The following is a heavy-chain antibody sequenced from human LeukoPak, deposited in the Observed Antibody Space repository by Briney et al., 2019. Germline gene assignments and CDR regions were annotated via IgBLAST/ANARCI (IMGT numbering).Heavy chain of an antibody. CDR2: LHPDGSER. J-gene: IGHJ4*02. CDR1: AFSFTKYW. D-gene: IGHD5-12*01. Sequence: GGSLRLSCVASAFSFTKYWMTWVRQAPGKGLEWVARLHPDGSERNYVGSVEGRFTVFGDNAKSSLFLQMHSLRVEDTAVYYCARGGYSFDYLGQGTLVTVPS. V-gene: IGHV3-7*01. CDR3: ARGGYSFDY.